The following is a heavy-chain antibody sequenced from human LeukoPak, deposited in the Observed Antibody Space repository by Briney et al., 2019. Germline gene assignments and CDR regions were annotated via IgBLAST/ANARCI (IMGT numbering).Heavy chain of an antibody. V-gene: IGHV3-30*02. D-gene: IGHD6-19*01. Sequence: PGGSLRLSCSASGFTFRNYGMHWVRQAPGKGLEWVSFIQSDEGNKYYSDSVKGRFTISRDNSKNMLYLQMSSLRPEDTAVYYCAKELTSGWFFDYWGQGTLVTVSS. J-gene: IGHJ4*02. CDR3: AKELTSGWFFDY. CDR1: GFTFRNYG. CDR2: IQSDEGNK.